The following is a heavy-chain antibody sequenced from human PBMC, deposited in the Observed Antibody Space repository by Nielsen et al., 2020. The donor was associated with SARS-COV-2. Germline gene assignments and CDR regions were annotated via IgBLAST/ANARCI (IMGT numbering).Heavy chain of an antibody. J-gene: IGHJ4*02. V-gene: IGHV1-2*06. CDR1: GCTFTTYD. Sequence: ASVKVSCKASGCTFTTYDINWVRQAPGQGLEWMGRINPNSGATNYAQKFQGRVTVTRDTSISTAYMELTRLRSDDTAVYYCARGGSIPARPLDYWGLGTLVTVSS. D-gene: IGHD6-6*01. CDR2: INPNSGAT. CDR3: ARGGSIPARPLDY.